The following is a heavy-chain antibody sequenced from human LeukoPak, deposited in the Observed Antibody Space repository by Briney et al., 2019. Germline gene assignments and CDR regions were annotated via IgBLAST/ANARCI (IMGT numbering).Heavy chain of an antibody. D-gene: IGHD3-3*01. J-gene: IGHJ6*02. CDR2: ISASGSST. V-gene: IGHV3-23*01. CDR1: GFTFSSYA. Sequence: PGGSLRLSCAASGFTFSSYAMNWVRQAPGKGLEWVSHISASGSSTYYADSVKGRFTISRDNSKNTLYLQMNSLRAEDTAVYYCARGEGITIFGVVIIRDLLMDVWGQGTTVTVSS. CDR3: ARGEGITIFGVVIIRDLLMDV.